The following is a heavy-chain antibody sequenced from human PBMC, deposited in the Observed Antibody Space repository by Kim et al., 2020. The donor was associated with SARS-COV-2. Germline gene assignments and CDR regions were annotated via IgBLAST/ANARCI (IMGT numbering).Heavy chain of an antibody. V-gene: IGHV2-5*02. Sequence: SGPTLVNPTQTLTLTCTFSGFSLSTSGVGVGWIRQPPGKALEWLALIYWDDDKRYSPSLKSRLTITKDTSKNQVVLTMTNMDPVDTATYYCATQVVAIAAADPYFDSWGQGTLVTVSS. CDR3: ATQVVAIAAADPYFDS. D-gene: IGHD6-13*01. CDR2: IYWDDDK. J-gene: IGHJ4*02. CDR1: GFSLSTSGVG.